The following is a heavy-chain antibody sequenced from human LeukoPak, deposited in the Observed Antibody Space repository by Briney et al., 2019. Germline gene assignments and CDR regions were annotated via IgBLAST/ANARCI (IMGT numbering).Heavy chain of an antibody. Sequence: GGSLGLSCAASGFTFSTYSMNWVRQAPGKGLEWVSSISSSSDYIYYADSVKGRFSITRDNARNSLYLQMNSLRAEDTAVYYCARTPGERYCSGGSCYFHYYYMDVWGKGTTVTVS. CDR3: ARTPGERYCSGGSCYFHYYYMDV. J-gene: IGHJ6*03. V-gene: IGHV3-21*01. CDR2: ISSSSDYI. CDR1: GFTFSTYS. D-gene: IGHD2-15*01.